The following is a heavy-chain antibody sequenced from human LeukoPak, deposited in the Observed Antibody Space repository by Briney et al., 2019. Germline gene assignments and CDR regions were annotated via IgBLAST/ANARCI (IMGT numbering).Heavy chain of an antibody. V-gene: IGHV4-59*08. Sequence: SETLSLTCTVSGGSISSYYWSWIRQPPGKGLEWNGYIYYSGSTNYNPSLKSRVTISVDTSKNQFSLKLSSVTAADTAVYYCARQVHSISYSRYCSGGICYGPHFDYWGQGTLVTVSS. CDR1: GGSISSYY. CDR2: IYYSGST. CDR3: ARQVHSISYSRYCSGGICYGPHFDY. D-gene: IGHD2-15*01. J-gene: IGHJ4*02.